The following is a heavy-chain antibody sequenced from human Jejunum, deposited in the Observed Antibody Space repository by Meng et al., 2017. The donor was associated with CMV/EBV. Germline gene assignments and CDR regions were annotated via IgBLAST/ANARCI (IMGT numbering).Heavy chain of an antibody. V-gene: IGHV3-53*01. J-gene: IGHJ1*01. CDR2: LYSGGFT. D-gene: IGHD2/OR15-2a*01. CDR3: ASPYNSTSAEYFRQ. Sequence: SGFSGSSTYMTWVRQVPGKGLEWVSILYSGGFTYYADSVKGRFTISRDNSKNTVFLQMNSLRAEDTAIYYCASPYNSTSAEYFRQWGQGTRVTVSS. CDR1: GFSGSSTY.